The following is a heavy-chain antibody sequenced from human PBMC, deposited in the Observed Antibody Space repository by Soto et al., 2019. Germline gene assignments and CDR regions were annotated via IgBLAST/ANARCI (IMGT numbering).Heavy chain of an antibody. V-gene: IGHV3-21*01. CDR1: GFTFSSYS. CDR2: ISSSSSYI. CDR3: ARDKVVVTAKRGNWFDP. Sequence: GGSLRLSCAASGFTFSSYSMNWVRQAPGKGLEWVSSISSSSSYIYYADSVKGRFTISRDNAKNSLYLQMNSLRAEDTAVYYCARDKVVVTAKRGNWFDPWGQGTLVTVSS. D-gene: IGHD2-15*01. J-gene: IGHJ5*02.